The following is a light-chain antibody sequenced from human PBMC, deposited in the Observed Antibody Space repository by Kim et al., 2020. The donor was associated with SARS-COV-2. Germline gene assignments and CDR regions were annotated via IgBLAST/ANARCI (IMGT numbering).Light chain of an antibody. CDR2: GKN. J-gene: IGLJ1*01. V-gene: IGLV3-19*01. CDR3: NSRDSSGNHYV. Sequence: SSELTQDPAVSVALGQTVRITCQGDSLRSYYASWYQQKPGQAPVLVIYGKNNRPPGIPDRFSGFSSGNTASLTITGAQAEDEADYYCNSRDSSGNHYVFG. CDR1: SLRSYY.